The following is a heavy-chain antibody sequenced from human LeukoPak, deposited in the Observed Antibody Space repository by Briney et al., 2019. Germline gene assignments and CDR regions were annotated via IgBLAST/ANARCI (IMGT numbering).Heavy chain of an antibody. V-gene: IGHV1-58*01. D-gene: IGHD1-14*01. J-gene: IGHJ5*02. Sequence: ASVKVSCKASGFTLITSILQGVDQPVGKGLEGIGWAVLSRGETRYAQKYHERVTITWDMSTSTVYMEVNNLRSEDTAVYYCAAERYTDGCCWFDPWGQGTLVTVSS. CDR1: GFTLITSI. CDR3: AAERYTDGCCWFDP. CDR2: AVLSRGET.